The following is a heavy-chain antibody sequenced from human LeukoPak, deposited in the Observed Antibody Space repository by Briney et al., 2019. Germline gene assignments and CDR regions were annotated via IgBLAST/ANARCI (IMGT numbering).Heavy chain of an antibody. CDR3: AREGIATTRPFDY. V-gene: IGHV1-3*01. CDR2: INAGNGNT. D-gene: IGHD6-13*01. Sequence: ASVKVCCKASGYTFTSYGMHWVSQAPGQRLEWMGWINAGNGNTKYSQKFQGRVTVTRDTSASTAYMELSSLGSEDTAVYSCAREGIATTRPFDYWGQGTLVTGPS. CDR1: GYTFTSYG. J-gene: IGHJ4*02.